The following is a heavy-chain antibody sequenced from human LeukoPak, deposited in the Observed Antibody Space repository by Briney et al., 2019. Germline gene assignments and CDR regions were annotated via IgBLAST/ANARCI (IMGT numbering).Heavy chain of an antibody. CDR1: GFTFSSYA. Sequence: GGXLRLSCAASGFTFSSYAMSWVRQAPGXXLEWVSAISGSGGSTYYADSVKGRFTISRDNSKNTLYLQMNSLRAEDTAVYYCAKEGVEFYYFDYWGQGTLVTVSS. CDR3: AKEGVEFYYFDY. D-gene: IGHD3-10*01. CDR2: ISGSGGST. V-gene: IGHV3-23*01. J-gene: IGHJ4*02.